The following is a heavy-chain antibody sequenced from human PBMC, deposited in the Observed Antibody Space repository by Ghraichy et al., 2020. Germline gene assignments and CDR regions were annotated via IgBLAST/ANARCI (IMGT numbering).Heavy chain of an antibody. V-gene: IGHV3-48*01. CDR2: ISSSSSTI. CDR3: ARSRVTAVSGTIAY. J-gene: IGHJ4*02. Sequence: LELISYISSSSSTIYYADSVKGRFTISRDNAKDSLYLQMNSLRAEDTAVYYCARSRVTAVSGTIAYLGQGTLV. D-gene: IGHD6-19*01.